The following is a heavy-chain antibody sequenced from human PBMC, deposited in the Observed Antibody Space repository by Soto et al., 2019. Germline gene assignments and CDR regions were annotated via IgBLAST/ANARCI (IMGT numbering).Heavy chain of an antibody. V-gene: IGHV1-69*13. J-gene: IGHJ6*02. CDR1: GCTLSIYA. Sequence: SVKVSCKASGCTLSIYAISWVREAPAQGLEWRGGIIPILGSANYEQKFQCRVTITADESTSTAYMELSSLRSEDTAVYYYARDLGGYSISGIGIGMDVWGQGTTVTVSS. CDR2: IIPILGSA. CDR3: ARDLGGYSISGIGIGMDV. D-gene: IGHD6-13*01.